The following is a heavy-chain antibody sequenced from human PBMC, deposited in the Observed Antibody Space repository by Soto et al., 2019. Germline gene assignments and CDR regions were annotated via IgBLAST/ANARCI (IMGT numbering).Heavy chain of an antibody. CDR2: INAGNGNT. CDR1: GYTFTSYA. CDR3: AKSSGPYNWFDP. D-gene: IGHD6-19*01. V-gene: IGHV1-3*01. J-gene: IGHJ5*02. Sequence: ASVKVFCKASGYTFTSYAMHWVRQAPGQRLEWMGWINAGNGNTKYSQKFQGRVTITRDTSASTAYMELSSLRSEDTAVYYCAKSSGPYNWFDPWGQGTLVTVSS.